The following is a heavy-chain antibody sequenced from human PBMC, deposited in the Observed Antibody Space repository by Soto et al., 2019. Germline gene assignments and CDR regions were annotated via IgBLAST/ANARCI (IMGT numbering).Heavy chain of an antibody. CDR1: GGSISSSTYY. V-gene: IGHV4-39*07. CDR3: ARAPRGNYGYPSYFDY. D-gene: IGHD3-10*01. CDR2: FFIGGST. J-gene: IGHJ4*02. Sequence: SETLSLTCTVSGGSISSSTYYWGWMRQPPGKGLEWIASFFIGGSTNYNPSLKSRVTISVDTSKNQFSLKLSSVTAADTAVYYCARAPRGNYGYPSYFDYWGQGTLVTVSS.